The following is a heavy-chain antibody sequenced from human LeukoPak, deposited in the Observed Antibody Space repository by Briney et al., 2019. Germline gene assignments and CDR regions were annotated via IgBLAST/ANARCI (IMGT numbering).Heavy chain of an antibody. J-gene: IGHJ5*02. V-gene: IGHV4-4*07. CDR2: IYTSGST. Sequence: SETLSRTCTVSGGSISSYYWSWIRQPAGKGLEWIGRIYTSGSTNYNPSLKSRVTISVDTSKNQFSLKLSLVTAADTAVYYCARGGGAAALRPFDPWGQGTLVTVSS. CDR3: ARGGGAAALRPFDP. CDR1: GGSISSYY. D-gene: IGHD6-13*01.